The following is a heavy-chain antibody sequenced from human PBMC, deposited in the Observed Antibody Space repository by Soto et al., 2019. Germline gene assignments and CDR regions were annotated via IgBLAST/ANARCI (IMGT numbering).Heavy chain of an antibody. D-gene: IGHD1-26*01. J-gene: IGHJ4*02. CDR3: AAGGVVSGSYIDY. CDR2: IVVGSGNT. CDR1: GGTFSSYT. V-gene: IGHV1-58*02. Sequence: SVKVSCKASGGTFSSYTISWVRQARGQRLEWIGWIVVGSGNTNYAQKFQERVTITRDMSTSTAYMELSSLRSEDTAVYYCAAGGVVSGSYIDYSGQGTLVTVSS.